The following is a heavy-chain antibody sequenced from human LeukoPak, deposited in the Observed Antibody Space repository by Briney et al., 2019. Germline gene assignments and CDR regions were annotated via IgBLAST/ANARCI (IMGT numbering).Heavy chain of an antibody. V-gene: IGHV3-11*01. CDR1: GFTFSDYY. J-gene: IGHJ4*02. Sequence: GGSLRLSCAASGFTFSDYYMSWIRQAPGKGLKWVSYMSESGSSIYYAASVKGRFAISRDNVNHSLFLQMNSLRAEDTAVYYCARGKRRFDSWGQGTLVTVSS. CDR2: MSESGSSI. CDR3: ARGKRRFDS.